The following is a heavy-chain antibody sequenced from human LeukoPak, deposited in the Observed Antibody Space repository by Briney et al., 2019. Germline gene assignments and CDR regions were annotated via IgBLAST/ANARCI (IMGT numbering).Heavy chain of an antibody. D-gene: IGHD3-22*01. V-gene: IGHV3-53*01. J-gene: IGHJ4*02. CDR3: ARDTYYYDSSGSLDY. Sequence: PGGSLRLSCAASGFTISSNYMSWVRQAPGKGLEWISVIYSGGSTYYADSVEGRFTISRDNAKNSLYLQMNSLRDEDTAVYYCARDTYYYDSSGSLDYWGQGTLVTVSS. CDR2: IYSGGST. CDR1: GFTISSNY.